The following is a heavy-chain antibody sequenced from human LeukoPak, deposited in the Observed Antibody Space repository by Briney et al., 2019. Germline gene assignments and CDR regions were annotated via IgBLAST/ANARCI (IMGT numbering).Heavy chain of an antibody. Sequence: ASVKLSCKASGYTFTSYDINWVRQATGQGPEWMGWMNPNSGNTGYAQQFQGRVSMTRTTSTSTAYMELSRLRSDDTAVYYCARGWFGQLLQDYWGQGTLVTVSS. V-gene: IGHV1-8*01. CDR3: ARGWFGQLLQDY. CDR2: MNPNSGNT. CDR1: GYTFTSYD. J-gene: IGHJ4*02. D-gene: IGHD3-10*01.